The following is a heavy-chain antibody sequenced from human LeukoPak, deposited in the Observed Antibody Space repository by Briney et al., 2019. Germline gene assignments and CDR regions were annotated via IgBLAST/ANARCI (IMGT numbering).Heavy chain of an antibody. CDR1: GGSISSSSYY. Sequence: SETLSLTCTVSGGSISSSSYYWGWIRQPPGTGLEWIGSIYYSGSTYYNPSLKSRVTISVDTSKNQFSLKLSSVTAADTAVYYCARAPITIFGVAPFDYWGQGTLVTVSS. V-gene: IGHV4-39*01. CDR2: IYYSGST. D-gene: IGHD3-3*01. CDR3: ARAPITIFGVAPFDY. J-gene: IGHJ4*02.